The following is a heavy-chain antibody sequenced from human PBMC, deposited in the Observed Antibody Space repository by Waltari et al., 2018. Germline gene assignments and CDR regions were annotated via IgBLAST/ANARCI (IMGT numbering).Heavy chain of an antibody. J-gene: IGHJ4*02. V-gene: IGHV3-48*01. CDR2: ISISSGAI. CDR3: ASDPSIGSNLYRYFDF. Sequence: EVQLVESGGGLVQPGGSLRLSCAASGLTFNSHAMNWVRQAPGKGLGWVSYISISSGAIYYADSVKGRFTISRDNAKNSLYLQMNSLRADDTAVYYCASDPSIGSNLYRYFDFWGQGTLVTVSS. CDR1: GLTFNSHA. D-gene: IGHD2-8*01.